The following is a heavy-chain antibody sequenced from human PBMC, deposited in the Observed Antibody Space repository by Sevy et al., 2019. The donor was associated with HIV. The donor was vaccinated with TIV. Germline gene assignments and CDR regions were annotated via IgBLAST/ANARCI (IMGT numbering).Heavy chain of an antibody. J-gene: IGHJ4*02. D-gene: IGHD2-21*02. CDR2: IKRDGSEK. CDR1: GFTFSNYW. Sequence: GGSLRLSCAASGFTFSNYWMSWVRQAPGKGLEWVANIKRDGSEKYYVASVKGRFTISRDNAKTSLYLQMNSLRGEDTAVYYCARAGGDWDIDYWGQGTLVTVPS. V-gene: IGHV3-7*03. CDR3: ARAGGDWDIDY.